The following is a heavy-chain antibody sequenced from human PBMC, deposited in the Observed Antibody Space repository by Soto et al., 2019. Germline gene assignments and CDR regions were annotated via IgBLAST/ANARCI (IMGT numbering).Heavy chain of an antibody. J-gene: IGHJ4*02. CDR2: IYDSGST. CDR1: GGSISSYY. V-gene: IGHV4-59*08. D-gene: IGHD1-20*01. CDR3: ARRGSPSALVYYFDY. Sequence: LSLTCTVSGGSISSYYWSWIRQPPGKGLEWIGYIYDSGSTNYKPPLKSRVTISVDTSKKQFSLKLSSVTAAATAVSSCARRGSPSALVYYFDYWGQGTLVTVSS.